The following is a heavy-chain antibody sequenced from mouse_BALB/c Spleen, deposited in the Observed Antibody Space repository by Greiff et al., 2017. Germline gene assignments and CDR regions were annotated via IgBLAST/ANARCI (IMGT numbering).Heavy chain of an antibody. V-gene: IGHV5-4*02. D-gene: IGHD2-12*01. CDR2: ISDGGSYT. Sequence: EVKLQESGGGLVKPGGSLKLSCAASGFTFSDYYMYWVRQTPEKRLEWVATISDGGSYTYYPDSVKGRFTISRDNAKNNLYLQMSSLKSEDTAMYYCARADDGGYYAMDYWGQGTSVTVSS. CDR3: ARADDGGYYAMDY. CDR1: GFTFSDYY. J-gene: IGHJ4*01.